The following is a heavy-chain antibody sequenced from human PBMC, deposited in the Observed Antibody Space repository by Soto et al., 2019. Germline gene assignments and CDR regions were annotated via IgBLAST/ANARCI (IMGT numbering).Heavy chain of an antibody. CDR3: ARDGSTETTNFHYAMDV. CDR2: INAGSSTI. D-gene: IGHD4-17*01. V-gene: IGHV3-48*04. Sequence: PGGSLRLSCVASGFTFSSYWMSWVRQAPGKGLEWVAYINAGSSTIHYADSVRGRFTISRDNAKNSLYLQMDSLRAEDTAVYYCARDGSTETTNFHYAMDVWGQGTTVTVSS. CDR1: GFTFSSYW. J-gene: IGHJ6*02.